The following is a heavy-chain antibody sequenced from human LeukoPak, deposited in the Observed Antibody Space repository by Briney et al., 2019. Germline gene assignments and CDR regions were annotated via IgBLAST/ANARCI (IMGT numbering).Heavy chain of an antibody. CDR3: ARDKGGYDSSGYIGSLLYYFDY. CDR2: INPNSGGT. V-gene: IGHV1-2*02. D-gene: IGHD3-22*01. CDR1: GYTFTGYY. Sequence: ASVKVSCKASGYTFTGYYMHWVRQAPGQRLEWMGWINPNSGGTNYAQKFQGRVTMTRDTSISTAYMELSRLRSDDTAVYYCARDKGGYDSSGYIGSLLYYFDYWGQGTLVTVSS. J-gene: IGHJ4*02.